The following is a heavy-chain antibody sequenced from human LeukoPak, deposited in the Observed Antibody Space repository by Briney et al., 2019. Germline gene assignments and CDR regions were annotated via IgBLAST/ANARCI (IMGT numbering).Heavy chain of an antibody. CDR2: IYFSGTT. Sequence: SQILSLTCTVSGASISSDAYYWSWIRQHPEKGLEWIGYIYFSGTTYHNPSLKSRVTIAVDMSNSQFSLKLRSVTAADTAVYYCARDRTGYFFDDWGQGTLVTVSS. J-gene: IGHJ4*02. CDR3: ARDRTGYFFDD. CDR1: GASISSDAYY. V-gene: IGHV4-31*03.